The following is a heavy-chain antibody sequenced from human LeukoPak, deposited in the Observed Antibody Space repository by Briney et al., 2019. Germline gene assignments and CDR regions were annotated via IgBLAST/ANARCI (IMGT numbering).Heavy chain of an antibody. D-gene: IGHD2-15*01. CDR2: INTNTGNP. V-gene: IGHV7-4-1*02. Sequence: ASVKVSCKASGGTFSSYAISWVRQAPGQGLEWMGWINTNTGNPTYAQGFTGRFVFSLDTSVSTAYLQISSLKAEDTAVYYCASGYCSGGSCYFSTLLDYWGQGTLVTVSS. CDR3: ASGYCSGGSCYFSTLLDY. CDR1: GGTFSSYA. J-gene: IGHJ4*02.